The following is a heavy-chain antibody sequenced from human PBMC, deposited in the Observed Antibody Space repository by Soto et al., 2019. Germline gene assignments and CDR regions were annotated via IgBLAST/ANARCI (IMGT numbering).Heavy chain of an antibody. J-gene: IGHJ4*01. CDR2: ISGYNGNT. Sequence: GASVKVSWKASGYTFNTYAITWVRQAPGQGLEWMGWISGYNGNTNYAQTLQGRGTMTTDTSTSTAYLELRSLRSDDTAVYYCARTVEYDSIPYYYADFCGQGTLVTVSS. D-gene: IGHD2-21*01. V-gene: IGHV1-18*01. CDR3: ARTVEYDSIPYYYADF. CDR1: GYTFNTYA.